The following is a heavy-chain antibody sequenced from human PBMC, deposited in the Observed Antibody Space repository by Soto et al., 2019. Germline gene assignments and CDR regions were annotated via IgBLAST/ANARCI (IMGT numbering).Heavy chain of an antibody. CDR3: ARDSMVRGVDYYYGMDV. CDR1: GYTFTSYG. D-gene: IGHD3-10*01. V-gene: IGHV1-18*04. CDR2: ISAYNGNT. J-gene: IGHJ6*02. Sequence: QVQLVQSGAEVKKPGASVKVSCKASGYTFTSYGISWVRQAPGQGLEWMGWISAYNGNTNYAQKLQGRVTMTTDTSTSTAYMELRSLRSDDTAVYYCARDSMVRGVDYYYGMDVWGQGTTVTVSS.